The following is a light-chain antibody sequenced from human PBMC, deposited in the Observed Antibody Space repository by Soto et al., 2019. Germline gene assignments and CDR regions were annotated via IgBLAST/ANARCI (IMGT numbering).Light chain of an antibody. CDR1: SGHSSDA. J-gene: IGLJ2*01. CDR3: QTWGTGIQV. CDR2: LNSDGSH. V-gene: IGLV4-69*01. Sequence: QPVLTQSPSASASLGASVKLTCTLSSGHSSDAIAWHQQQPEKGPRYLMKLNSDGSHSKGDGIPGRFSGSSSGAERYLTISSLQSEDEADYYCQTWGTGIQVFGGGTKVTVL.